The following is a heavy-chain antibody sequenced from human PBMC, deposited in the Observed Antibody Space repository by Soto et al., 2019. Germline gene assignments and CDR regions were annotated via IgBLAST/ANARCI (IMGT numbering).Heavy chain of an antibody. J-gene: IGHJ4*02. CDR2: VIPILGTA. CDR1: GGSLRNSV. Sequence: QVQLVQSGAEVKKPGSSVKVSCTASGGSLRNSVISWVRQAPAQRLEWMGGVIPILGTANYAQKFQGRVTMTADEATSTSYMDWSSLSPDDKALYYCASLGHPGHWGPGTLVIVSS. D-gene: IGHD3-10*01. V-gene: IGHV1-69*01. CDR3: ASLGHPGH.